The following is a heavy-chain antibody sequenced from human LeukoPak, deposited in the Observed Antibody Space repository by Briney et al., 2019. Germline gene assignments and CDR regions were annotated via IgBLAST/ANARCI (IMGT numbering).Heavy chain of an antibody. Sequence: GGSLRLSCAASRFTFSSYAMSWVRQAPGKGLAWVSGLTASGNTAYYADSVKGRFTISRDNSKNTLYLQMNSLRAEDTAVYYCAKVVWIQSRYFDYWGQGTLVTVSS. CDR3: AKVVWIQSRYFDY. J-gene: IGHJ4*02. CDR1: RFTFSSYA. V-gene: IGHV3-23*01. CDR2: LTASGNTA. D-gene: IGHD5-18*01.